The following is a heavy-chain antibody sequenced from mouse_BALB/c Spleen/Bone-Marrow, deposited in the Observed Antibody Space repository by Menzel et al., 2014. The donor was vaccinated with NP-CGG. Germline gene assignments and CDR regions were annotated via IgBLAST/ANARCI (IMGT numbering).Heavy chain of an antibody. J-gene: IGHJ4*01. D-gene: IGHD6-2*01. Sequence: VQLVESGPELVKPGASVKMSCKASGYTFTDSVISWVKQRTGQGLEWIGEIYPGSGSTYYNEKFKGKATLTADKSSNTAYMQRSSLTSEDSAVYYCAKSVSLRAMDYWGQGTSVSVSS. V-gene: IGHV1-77*01. CDR3: AKSVSLRAMDY. CDR2: IYPGSGST. CDR1: GYTFTDSV.